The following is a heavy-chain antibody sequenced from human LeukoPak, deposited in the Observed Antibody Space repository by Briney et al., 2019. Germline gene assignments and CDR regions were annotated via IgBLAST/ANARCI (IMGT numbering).Heavy chain of an antibody. V-gene: IGHV3-9*02. D-gene: IGHD1-26*01. CDR1: GFTSDDYA. J-gene: IGHJ4*02. Sequence: ALRLSCAASGFTSDDYAMHWVRQAPGKGLEWVSGISWNSGSIGYADSVKGRFTISRDNAKNSLYLQMNSLRAEDTALYYCAKLGGSYYYFDYWGQGTLVTVSS. CDR3: AKLGGSYYYFDY. CDR2: ISWNSGSI.